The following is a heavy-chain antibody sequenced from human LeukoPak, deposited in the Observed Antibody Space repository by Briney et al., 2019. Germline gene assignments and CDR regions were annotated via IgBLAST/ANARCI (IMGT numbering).Heavy chain of an antibody. J-gene: IGHJ4*02. CDR1: GYSFTSYW. V-gene: IGHV5-51*01. D-gene: IGHD2-15*01. CDR3: ARRQAEYCSGGSCFHFDF. CDR2: IYPGDSDT. Sequence: GESLKISCKGSGYSFTSYWIGWVRQMPGKGLEWMGIIYPGDSDTRYSPSFQGQVTISADKSITTAYLQWSSLKASDTAMYYCARRQAEYCSGGSCFHFDFWGQGTLVTVSS.